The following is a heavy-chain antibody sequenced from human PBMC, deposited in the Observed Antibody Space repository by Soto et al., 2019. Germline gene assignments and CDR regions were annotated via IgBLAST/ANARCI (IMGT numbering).Heavy chain of an antibody. D-gene: IGHD3-3*01. CDR3: AKRFTLFGEVKLSPDFDY. J-gene: IGHJ4*02. CDR2: ISYSGSNT. CDR1: GFTFSSHA. Sequence: EVQLLESGGGLVQPEGSLRLSCAASGFTFSSHAMSWVRQAPGKGLEWVSAISYSGSNTYYPDSVKGRFTISRENSKNTLYVQMSSLRVEDTAIYYCAKRFTLFGEVKLSPDFDYWGQGTLVTVSS. V-gene: IGHV3-23*01.